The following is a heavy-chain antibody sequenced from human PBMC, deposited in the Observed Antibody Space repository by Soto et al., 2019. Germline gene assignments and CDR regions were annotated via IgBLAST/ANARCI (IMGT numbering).Heavy chain of an antibody. D-gene: IGHD6-13*01. J-gene: IGHJ4*02. CDR3: ARGKYNSNWYYFDY. Sequence: SETLSLTCTVSGGSISSSSYYWGWIRQPPGKGLEWIGSIYYSGSTYYNPSLKSRVTISVDTSKNQFSLKLSSVTAADTAVYYCARGKYNSNWYYFDYWGQGTLVTVSS. V-gene: IGHV4-39*01. CDR2: IYYSGST. CDR1: GGSISSSSYY.